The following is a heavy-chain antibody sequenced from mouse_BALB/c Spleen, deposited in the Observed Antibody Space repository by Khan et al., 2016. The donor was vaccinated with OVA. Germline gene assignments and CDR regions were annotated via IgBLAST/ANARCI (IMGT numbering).Heavy chain of an antibody. J-gene: IGHJ3*01. Sequence: EVQLQESGPGLVKPSQSLSLTCTVTGYSITSDYVWNWIRQFPGNNLEWMGYISYSGSTSYTPSLKSRFSITRDTSKNQFFLQLNSMTTEDTATYYCTRGRANWGQGTLVTVSA. V-gene: IGHV3-2*02. CDR1: GYSITSDYV. D-gene: IGHD3-3*01. CDR3: TRGRAN. CDR2: ISYSGST.